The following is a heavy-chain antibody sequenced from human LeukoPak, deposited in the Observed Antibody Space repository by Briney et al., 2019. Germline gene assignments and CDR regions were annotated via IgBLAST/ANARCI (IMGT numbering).Heavy chain of an antibody. CDR3: ARGPDGWSFDY. CDR1: DGSISSDSFL. J-gene: IGHJ4*02. D-gene: IGHD6-19*01. Sequence: SETLSLTCSVSDGSISSDSFLWGWIRQPPGKGLEWIGNIYYSGSTHYNPSLKSRVTISLDTSNNQFSLRLNSVTAADTAVYYCARGPDGWSFDYWDQGTLVTVSS. CDR2: IYYSGST. V-gene: IGHV4-39*07.